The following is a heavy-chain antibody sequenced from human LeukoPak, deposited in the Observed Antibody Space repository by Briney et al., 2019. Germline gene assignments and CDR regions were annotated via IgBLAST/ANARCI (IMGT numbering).Heavy chain of an antibody. J-gene: IGHJ4*02. CDR1: GFTFSSYA. CDR2: ISSNGGST. V-gene: IGHV3-64*01. D-gene: IGHD3-22*01. Sequence: PGGSLRLSCAASGFTFSSYAMHWVRQAPGKGLEYVSAISSNGGSTYYANSVKGRFTISRDNSKNTLYLQMGSLRAEDMAVYYCARVGRGSGYYADYWGQGTLVTVSS. CDR3: ARVGRGSGYYADY.